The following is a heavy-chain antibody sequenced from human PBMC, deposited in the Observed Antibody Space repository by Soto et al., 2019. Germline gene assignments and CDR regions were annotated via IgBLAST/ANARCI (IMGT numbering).Heavy chain of an antibody. CDR1: GGSFSGYY. J-gene: IGHJ6*03. V-gene: IGHV4-34*01. D-gene: IGHD6-13*01. CDR2: INHSGST. CDR3: ARGGFIAADPAV. Sequence: PSETLSLTCAVYGGSFSGYYWSWIRQPPGKGLEWIGEINHSGSTNYNPSLKSRVTISVDTSKNQFSLKLSSVTAADTAVYYCARGGFIAADPAVWGKGTTVT.